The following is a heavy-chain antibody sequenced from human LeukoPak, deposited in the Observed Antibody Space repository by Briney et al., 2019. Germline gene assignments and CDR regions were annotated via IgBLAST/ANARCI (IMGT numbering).Heavy chain of an antibody. J-gene: IGHJ3*02. V-gene: IGHV1-69*05. CDR1: GGTFSSYA. Sequence: SVKVSCKASGGTFSSYAISWVRQAPGQGLEWMGGIIPIFGTANYAQKFQGRVTITTDESTSTAYMELSSLRSEDTAVYYCARTKGGARINDAFDIWGQGTMVTVSS. CDR3: ARTKGGARINDAFDI. CDR2: IIPIFGTA. D-gene: IGHD6-6*01.